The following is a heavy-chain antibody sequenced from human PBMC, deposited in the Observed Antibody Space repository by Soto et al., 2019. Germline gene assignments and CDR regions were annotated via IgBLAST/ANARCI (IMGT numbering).Heavy chain of an antibody. CDR3: AREGGSYRYGMDV. CDR2: ISSSGSTI. D-gene: IGHD1-26*01. CDR1: GFTFSSYE. Sequence: PGGSLRLSCAASGFTFSSYEMNWVRQAPGKGLEWVSYISSSGSTIYYADSVKGRFTISRDNAKNSLYLQMNSLRAEDTAVYYCAREGGSYRYGMDVWGQGTTVTVSS. V-gene: IGHV3-48*03. J-gene: IGHJ6*02.